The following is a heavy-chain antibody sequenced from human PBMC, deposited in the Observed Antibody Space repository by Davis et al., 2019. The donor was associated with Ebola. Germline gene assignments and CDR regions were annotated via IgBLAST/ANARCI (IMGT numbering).Heavy chain of an antibody. CDR3: ARDRADTSAFAV. V-gene: IGHV4-61*09. CDR1: GDSISSGSYY. CDR2: IYTRGST. D-gene: IGHD3-22*01. Sequence: SETLSLTCTVSGDSISSGSYYWSWIRQPAGKGLEWIGHIYTRGSTNYKPSLKSRVAISVDTSKNQFSLRLKSVTAADTAVYYCARDRADTSAFAVWGQGTMVTVSS. J-gene: IGHJ3*01.